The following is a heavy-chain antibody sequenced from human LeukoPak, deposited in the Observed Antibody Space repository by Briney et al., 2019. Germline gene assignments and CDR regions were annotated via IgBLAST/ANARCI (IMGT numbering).Heavy chain of an antibody. Sequence: PGGSLRRSCEVSGFIFRSYWMDWVRQAPGRGLEWVANINQDGSEKYFVDSVKGRFTISRDNAKSSLYLQMNSLRAEDTAVYFCSRALEVWGKGTTVTVST. CDR1: GFIFRSYW. CDR2: INQDGSEK. J-gene: IGHJ6*04. V-gene: IGHV3-7*01. CDR3: SRALEV.